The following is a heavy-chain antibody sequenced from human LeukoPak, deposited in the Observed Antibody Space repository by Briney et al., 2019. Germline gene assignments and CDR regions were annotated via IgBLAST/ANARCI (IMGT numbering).Heavy chain of an antibody. CDR3: ARVEVVATIPFDY. CDR1: GYTFTGYY. V-gene: IGHV1-2*02. CDR2: INPNSGGT. Sequence: ASVKVSCKASGYTFTGYYMHWVRQAPGQGLEWMGWINPNSGGTNYAQKFQGRVTMTRDTSISTAYMELSRLRSDDTAVYYCARVEVVATIPFDYWGQGTLVTVYS. D-gene: IGHD5-12*01. J-gene: IGHJ4*02.